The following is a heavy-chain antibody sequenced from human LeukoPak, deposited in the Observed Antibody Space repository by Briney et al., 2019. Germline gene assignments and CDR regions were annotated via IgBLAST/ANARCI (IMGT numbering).Heavy chain of an antibody. CDR1: GFTFSSYA. J-gene: IGHJ4*02. Sequence: GGSLRLSCATSGFTFSSYAMHWVRQAPGKGLEWVAVISYDGSNKYYADSVKGRFTISRDNSKNTLYLQMNSLRAEDTAVYYCARDDSPGNVNNWGQGTLATVSS. V-gene: IGHV3-30-3*01. CDR2: ISYDGSNK. CDR3: ARDDSPGNVNN. D-gene: IGHD3-10*01.